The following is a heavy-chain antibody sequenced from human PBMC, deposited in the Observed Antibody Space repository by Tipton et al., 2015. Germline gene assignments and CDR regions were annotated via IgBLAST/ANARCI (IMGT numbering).Heavy chain of an antibody. D-gene: IGHD3-10*01. Sequence: RSLRLSCAASGLTFDDFAMHWVRQVPGKGLEWVSGISWNSNIIGYADSVKGRFTMSRDNAKNSLYLQMNSLKPEDTALYYCAKDSGSGNYNRVGVFDMWGQGTMVTVSS. CDR1: GLTFDDFA. V-gene: IGHV3-9*01. J-gene: IGHJ3*02. CDR2: ISWNSNII. CDR3: AKDSGSGNYNRVGVFDM.